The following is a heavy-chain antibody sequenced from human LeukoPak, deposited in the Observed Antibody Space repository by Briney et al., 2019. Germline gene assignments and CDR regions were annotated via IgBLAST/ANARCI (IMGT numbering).Heavy chain of an antibody. V-gene: IGHV3-9*03. Sequence: GRSLRLSCAASGFTFDDYAMHWVRQAPGKGLEWVSGISWNSGSIGYADSVKGRFTISRGNAKNSLYLQMNSLRAEDMALYYCARGDRFRYSYADYWGQGTLVTVSS. J-gene: IGHJ4*02. CDR2: ISWNSGSI. CDR3: ARGDRFRYSYADY. CDR1: GFTFDDYA. D-gene: IGHD5-18*01.